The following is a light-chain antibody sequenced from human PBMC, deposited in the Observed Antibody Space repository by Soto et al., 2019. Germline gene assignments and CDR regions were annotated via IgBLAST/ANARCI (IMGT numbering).Light chain of an antibody. Sequence: ENVMTQALVTLSVSPTARATLSWRASPSISDTLAWYQQKPGQAPRLLIYGASTRATGFPARFSGSGSGTDFTLTISSLQSEDFAVYYCQQYNNWPWPFGQGTKVDI. CDR3: QQYNNWPWP. J-gene: IGKJ1*01. V-gene: IGKV3-15*01. CDR2: GAS. CDR1: PSISDT.